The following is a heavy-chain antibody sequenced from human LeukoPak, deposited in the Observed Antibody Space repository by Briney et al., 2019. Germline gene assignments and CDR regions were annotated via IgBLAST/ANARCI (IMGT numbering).Heavy chain of an antibody. J-gene: IGHJ5*02. CDR3: AKAHEVFGVVPNWFDP. D-gene: IGHD3-3*01. CDR2: ISSSSSYI. V-gene: IGHV3-21*04. Sequence: GGSLRLSCAASGFTFSSYSMNWVRQAPGKGLEWVSSISSSSSYIYYADSVKGRFTISRDNSKNTLYLQMNSLRAEDTAVYYCAKAHEVFGVVPNWFDPWGQGTLVTVSS. CDR1: GFTFSSYS.